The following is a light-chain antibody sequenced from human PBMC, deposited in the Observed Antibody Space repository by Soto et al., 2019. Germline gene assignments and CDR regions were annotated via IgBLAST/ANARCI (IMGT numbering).Light chain of an antibody. Sequence: DIQMTQSPSSMSASIGDRVNITCRASQGISDYLAWYQQRPGKVPKLLIYAASTLQSGVPSRFSASGSGTDFTLTISSLQPEDVATYYCQKYNSAPHTFGPGTKVDIK. V-gene: IGKV1-27*01. CDR1: QGISDY. CDR2: AAS. CDR3: QKYNSAPHT. J-gene: IGKJ3*01.